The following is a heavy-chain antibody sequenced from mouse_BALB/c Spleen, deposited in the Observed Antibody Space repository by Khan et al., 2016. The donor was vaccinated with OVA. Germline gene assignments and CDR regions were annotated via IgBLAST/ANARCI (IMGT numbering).Heavy chain of an antibody. CDR1: GYTFTSYL. J-gene: IGHJ4*01. Sequence: EVQLQESGPELVKTGASVKMSCKASGYTFTSYLMHWVKQKPGQGLEWIGYINPYNDGTNYIEKFKGKATLTSDKSSSTAYMDLSSLTSEDSAVYCSATGGWWLLKYYVMDYWGQGTSVTVSS. V-gene: IGHV1S136*01. CDR2: INPYNDGT. CDR3: ATGGWWLLKYYVMDY. D-gene: IGHD2-3*01.